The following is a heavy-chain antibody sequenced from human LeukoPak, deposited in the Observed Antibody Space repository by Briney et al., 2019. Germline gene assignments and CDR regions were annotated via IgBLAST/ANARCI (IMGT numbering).Heavy chain of an antibody. Sequence: GGSLRLSCAASGFTFSSYAMHWVRQAPGKGLEWVAVISYDGSNKYYADSVKGRFTISRDNSKNTLYLQMNSLRAEDTAVYYCARDNTVAGTLLFDYWGQGTLVTVSS. J-gene: IGHJ4*02. D-gene: IGHD6-19*01. CDR3: ARDNTVAGTLLFDY. V-gene: IGHV3-30-3*01. CDR1: GFTFSSYA. CDR2: ISYDGSNK.